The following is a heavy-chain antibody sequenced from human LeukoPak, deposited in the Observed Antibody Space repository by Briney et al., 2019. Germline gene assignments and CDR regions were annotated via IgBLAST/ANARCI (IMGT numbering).Heavy chain of an antibody. V-gene: IGHV4-39*01. J-gene: IGHJ3*02. Sequence: SETLSLTCTVSGGSISSSSYYWGWIRQPPGKGLEWIVSIYYSGSTYYNPSLKSRVTISVDTSKNQSSLKLSSVTAADTAVYYCARHVVGVVVAATLRAFDIWGQGTMVTVSS. CDR2: IYYSGST. CDR3: ARHVVGVVVAATLRAFDI. CDR1: GGSISSSSYY. D-gene: IGHD2-15*01.